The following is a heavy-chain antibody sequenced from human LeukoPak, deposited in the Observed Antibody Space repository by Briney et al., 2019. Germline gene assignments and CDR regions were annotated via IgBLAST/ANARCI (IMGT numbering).Heavy chain of an antibody. V-gene: IGHV4-39*01. CDR3: ARHEYWFDP. CDR2: IYYSGST. J-gene: IGHJ5*02. Sequence: WVRQAPGKGLEWIGSIYYSGSTYYNPSLKSRVTISVDTSKNQFSLKLSSVTAADTAVYYCARHEYWFDPWGQGTLVTVSS.